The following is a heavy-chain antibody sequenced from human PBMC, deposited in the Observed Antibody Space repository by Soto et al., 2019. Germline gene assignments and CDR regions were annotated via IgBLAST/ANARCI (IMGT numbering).Heavy chain of an antibody. CDR3: ERDRIGGSGSLYVYDMDV. CDR2: ISSSGSYI. J-gene: IGHJ6*02. Sequence: GGSLRLSCAASGFTFRSYAMNWVRQAPGKGLEWVSCISSSGSYIYYADSVKGRFTISRDKAKNSLYLQMNSLRAEDTAVYYCERDRIGGSGSLYVYDMDVWGQGTTVTVSS. CDR1: GFTFRSYA. D-gene: IGHD3-10*01. V-gene: IGHV3-21*01.